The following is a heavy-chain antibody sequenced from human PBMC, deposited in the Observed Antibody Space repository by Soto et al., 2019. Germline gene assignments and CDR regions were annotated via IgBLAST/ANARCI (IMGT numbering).Heavy chain of an antibody. D-gene: IGHD3-9*01. Sequence: RGALLVSCAASGFKLSNDSMSWARQAPGKGLEWVATIKQDESEKYYVDSVKGRFTVSRDNAKNSLYLQMNSLRAEDTAVYYCARGDYFDRRFDFWGQGTLVTVPQ. CDR3: ARGDYFDRRFDF. J-gene: IGHJ4*02. CDR2: IKQDESEK. V-gene: IGHV3-7*03. CDR1: GFKLSNDS.